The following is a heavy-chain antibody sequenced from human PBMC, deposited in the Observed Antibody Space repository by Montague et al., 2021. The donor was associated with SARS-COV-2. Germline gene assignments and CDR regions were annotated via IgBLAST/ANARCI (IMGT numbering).Heavy chain of an antibody. D-gene: IGHD2-8*02. J-gene: IGHJ6*01. CDR1: GTSFSGYY. V-gene: IGHV4-34*01. CDR2: INHGGST. Sequence: SETLSLTCAVHGTSFSGYYWNWIRQPPGKGLEWIGEINHGGSTKYSPSLNRRLTISADTSKNQFSLKLTSVSAADTAVYYCAGPRDGVVPSPILGVGPSYSYSPMDVWGQGTTVTVSS. CDR3: AGPRDGVVPSPILGVGPSYSYSPMDV.